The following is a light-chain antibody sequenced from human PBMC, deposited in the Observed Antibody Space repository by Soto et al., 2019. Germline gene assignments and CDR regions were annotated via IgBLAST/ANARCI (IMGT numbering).Light chain of an antibody. Sequence: IQMTQSPSTLSASVGDRVTITCQASQNISKRLNWYQQKPGKAPNLLIYDASSLRPGVPSRFSGSGSATNFTSPTSSLQPADVAASYCHQYDNILPITFGQGTQLELK. CDR2: DAS. CDR1: QNISKR. CDR3: HQYDNILPIT. V-gene: IGKV1-33*01. J-gene: IGKJ5*01.